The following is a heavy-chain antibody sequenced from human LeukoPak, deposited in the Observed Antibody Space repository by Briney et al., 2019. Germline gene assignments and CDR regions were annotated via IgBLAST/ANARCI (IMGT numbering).Heavy chain of an antibody. CDR3: ARHSRGIAYYDILTGRSNWCDP. CDR2: IYPGDSDT. V-gene: IGHV5-51*01. D-gene: IGHD3-9*01. Sequence: GESLKISCKGSAYSFTSYWIGWVRQMPGKGLEWMGIIYPGDSDTRYSPSFQGQVTISADKSISTAYLQWSSLKASDTAMYYCARHSRGIAYYDILTGRSNWCDPWGQGKLVTVSS. CDR1: AYSFTSYW. J-gene: IGHJ5*02.